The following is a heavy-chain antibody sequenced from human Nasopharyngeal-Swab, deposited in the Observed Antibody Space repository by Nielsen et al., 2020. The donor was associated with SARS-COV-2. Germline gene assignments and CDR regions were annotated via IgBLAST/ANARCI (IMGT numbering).Heavy chain of an antibody. CDR1: GFTFSDYY. CDR2: ISSSSSYT. V-gene: IGHV3-11*06. CDR3: ARVSPPLLTGPYYYYGMDV. D-gene: IGHD3-9*01. Sequence: GESLKISCAASGFTFSDYYMSWIRQAPGKGLEWVSYISSSSSYTNYADSVKGRFTISRDNAKNSLYLQMNSLRAEDTAVYYCARVSPPLLTGPYYYYGMDVWGQGTTVT. J-gene: IGHJ6*02.